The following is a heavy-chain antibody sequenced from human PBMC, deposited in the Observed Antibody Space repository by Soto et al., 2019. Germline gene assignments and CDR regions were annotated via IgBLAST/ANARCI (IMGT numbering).Heavy chain of an antibody. CDR2: FYNTGST. D-gene: IGHD2-15*01. Sequence: SKTLSLTCIFSGASIRRYYWSWIRHCPGKGLEWIGYFYNTGSTIYNASLKSRVTITVDTSKTRIALKKNTGTGADTAVYYCAGYEDNNYIYSFDNWGQGALVTVSS. J-gene: IGHJ4*02. CDR3: AGYEDNNYIYSFDN. CDR1: GASIRRYY. V-gene: IGHV4-59*01.